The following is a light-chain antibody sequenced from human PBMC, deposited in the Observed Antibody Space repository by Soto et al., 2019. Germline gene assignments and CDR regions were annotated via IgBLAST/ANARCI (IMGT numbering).Light chain of an antibody. CDR2: KAS. J-gene: IGKJ3*01. CDR1: QSISSW. CDR3: QQSFT. V-gene: IGKV1-5*03. Sequence: DIQMTQSPSTLSASVGDRVTITCRASQSISSWLAWYQQKPGKAPKLLIYKASSLESGVPSRFGGSGSGTEFTLTISSLQPDDFATYYCQQSFTFGPGTKVYIK.